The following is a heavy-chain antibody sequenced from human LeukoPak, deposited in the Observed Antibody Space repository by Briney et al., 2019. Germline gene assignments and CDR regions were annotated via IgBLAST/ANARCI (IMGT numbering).Heavy chain of an antibody. CDR3: ATGHYYDSSGYHGGNWFDP. D-gene: IGHD3-22*01. J-gene: IGHJ5*02. CDR1: GGSFSGYY. CDR2: INHRGST. Sequence: SETLSLTCAIYGGSFSGYYWSWIRQPPGKGRKGIGEINHRGSTNYNPSLKSRVTISVDTSKNQFSLKLSSVTAADTAVYYCATGHYYDSSGYHGGNWFDPWGQGTLVTVSS. V-gene: IGHV4-34*01.